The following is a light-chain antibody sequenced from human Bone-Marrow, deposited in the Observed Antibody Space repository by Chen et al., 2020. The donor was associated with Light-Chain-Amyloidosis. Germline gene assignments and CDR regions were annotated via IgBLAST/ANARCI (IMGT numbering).Light chain of an antibody. CDR1: SGYIASNY. J-gene: IGLJ2*01. Sequence: NFVLIQPHSVSESPGKTVTISCTRSSGYIASNYVHWYQPRPVRSPPIVIYEDNQRPSGVPDRFSGSIDRSSNSASLTISGLKTEDEGDYYCQSYDIAKVFGGGTKVTVL. CDR2: EDN. CDR3: QSYDIAKV. V-gene: IGLV6-57*01.